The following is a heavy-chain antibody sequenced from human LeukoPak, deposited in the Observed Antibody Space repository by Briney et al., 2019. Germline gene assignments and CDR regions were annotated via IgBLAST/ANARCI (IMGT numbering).Heavy chain of an antibody. CDR1: GFTFSSYW. J-gene: IGHJ4*02. D-gene: IGHD3-22*01. Sequence: GGSLRLSCAASGFTFSSYWMSWVRQAPGKGLEWVANIKQDGSEKYYVDSVKGRFTISRDNAKNSLYLQMNSLRAEDTAVYYCARDPDPYYYDSSGSPFDYWGQGTLVAVS. CDR3: ARDPDPYYYDSSGSPFDY. CDR2: IKQDGSEK. V-gene: IGHV3-7*01.